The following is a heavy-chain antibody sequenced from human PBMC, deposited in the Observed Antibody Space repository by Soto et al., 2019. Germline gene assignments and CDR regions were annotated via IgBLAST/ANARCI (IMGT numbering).Heavy chain of an antibody. CDR1: GYTFTSYG. CDR3: ARSHDYIWGSYRKRIDY. J-gene: IGHJ4*02. CDR2: ISAYNGNT. D-gene: IGHD3-16*02. V-gene: IGHV1-18*01. Sequence: GASVKVSCKASGYTFTSYGMSWVRQAPGQGLEWMGWISAYNGNTNYAQKLQGRVTMTTDTSTSTAYMELRSLRSDDTAVYYCARSHDYIWGSYRKRIDYWGQGTLVTVS.